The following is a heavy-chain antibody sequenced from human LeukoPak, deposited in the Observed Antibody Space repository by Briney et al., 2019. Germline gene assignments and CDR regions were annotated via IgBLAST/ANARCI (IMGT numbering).Heavy chain of an antibody. D-gene: IGHD1-26*01. V-gene: IGHV3-23*01. J-gene: IGHJ4*02. CDR2: ISSSGGST. CDR3: ARQQKRIVGATGFDY. Sequence: GGSLRLSCAASGFTFSSDAMSWVRQAPGKGLEWVSVISSSGGSTYYADSVKGRFTISRDNSKNTLYLQMNSLRAEDTAVYYCARQQKRIVGATGFDYWGQGTLVTVSS. CDR1: GFTFSSDA.